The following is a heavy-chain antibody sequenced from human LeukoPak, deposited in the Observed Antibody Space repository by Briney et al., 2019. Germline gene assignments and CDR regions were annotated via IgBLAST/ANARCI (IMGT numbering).Heavy chain of an antibody. CDR1: GGSISSYY. CDR2: IYYSGST. D-gene: IGHD3-10*01. CDR3: ARESFSMVRGVIITGYFDY. V-gene: IGHV4-59*01. J-gene: IGHJ4*02. Sequence: PSETLSLTCTVSGGSISSYYWSWIRQPPGKGLEWIGYIYYSGSTNYNPSLKSRVTISVDTSKNQFPLKLSSVTAADTAVYYCARESFSMVRGVIITGYFDYWGQGTLVTVSS.